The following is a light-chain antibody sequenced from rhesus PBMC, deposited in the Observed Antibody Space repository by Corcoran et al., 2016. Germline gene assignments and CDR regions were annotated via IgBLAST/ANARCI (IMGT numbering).Light chain of an antibody. V-gene: IGKV1-22*01. J-gene: IGKJ3*01. CDR3: LQYSSSPFT. CDR2: KAS. CDR1: QRISRW. Sequence: DIQMTQSPSPLSASVGDTVTITCRASQRISRWLDWYQQKPGKAPKLLIYKASRLQSGVPSRFSGSGSGTDFTLPISSLQPEDFATYYCLQYSSSPFTFGPGTKLDI.